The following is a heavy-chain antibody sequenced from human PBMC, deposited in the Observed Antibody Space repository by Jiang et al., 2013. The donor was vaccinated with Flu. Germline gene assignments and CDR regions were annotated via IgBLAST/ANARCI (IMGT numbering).Heavy chain of an antibody. CDR1: GFTFSSYG. D-gene: IGHD6-6*01. CDR3: AKSTHPGRSSSSADSIDY. Sequence: VQLVESGGGVVQPGGSLRLSCAASGFTFSSYGMHWVRQAPGKGLEWVAFIRYDGSNKYYADSVKGRFTISRDNSKNTLYLQMNSLRAEDTAVYYCAKSTHPGRSSSSADSIDYWGQGTLVTVSS. V-gene: IGHV3-30*02. J-gene: IGHJ4*02. CDR2: IRYDGSNK.